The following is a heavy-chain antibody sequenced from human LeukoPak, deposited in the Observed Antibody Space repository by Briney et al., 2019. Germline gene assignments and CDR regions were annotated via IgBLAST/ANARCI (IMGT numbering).Heavy chain of an antibody. CDR3: ARHGLYCSSTSCSNWFDP. Sequence: SETLSLTCAVYGGSFSGYYWSWIRQPPGKGLEWIGEINHSGSTNYNPSLKSRVTISVDTSKNQFSLKLSSVTAADTAVYYCARHGLYCSSTSCSNWFDPWGQGTLVTVSS. CDR1: GGSFSGYY. J-gene: IGHJ5*02. D-gene: IGHD2-2*01. CDR2: INHSGST. V-gene: IGHV4-34*01.